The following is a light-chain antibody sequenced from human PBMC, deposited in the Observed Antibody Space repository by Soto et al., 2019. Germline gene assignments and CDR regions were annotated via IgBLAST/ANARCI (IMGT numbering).Light chain of an antibody. CDR3: SSYTSTLSVE. CDR1: SSDVGGYIY. Sequence: QSALTQPASVSGSPGQSITISCTGTSSDVGGYIYVSWYQQHPGKAPKLMIYEVSNRPSGVSNRFSGSKSGNTASLTISGLQTEDEADYYCSSYTSTLSVEFGGGTKLT. J-gene: IGLJ3*02. CDR2: EVS. V-gene: IGLV2-14*01.